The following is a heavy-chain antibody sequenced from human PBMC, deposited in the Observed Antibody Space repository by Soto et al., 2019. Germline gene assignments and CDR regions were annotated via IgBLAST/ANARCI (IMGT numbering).Heavy chain of an antibody. CDR2: VSHDGNNQ. D-gene: IGHD2-21*01. V-gene: IGHV3-30-3*01. J-gene: IGHJ2*01. Sequence: QVQLVESGGGVVQPGRSLRLSCAVSGFTFSNYAMHWVRQAPGKGLEWVAIVSHDGNNQYYADSAKGRFTISRDNSENTLYLQMNSLRTADTAVFYCARDGATQMWRPWYFDLWGRGTLVTVSS. CDR1: GFTFSNYA. CDR3: ARDGATQMWRPWYFDL.